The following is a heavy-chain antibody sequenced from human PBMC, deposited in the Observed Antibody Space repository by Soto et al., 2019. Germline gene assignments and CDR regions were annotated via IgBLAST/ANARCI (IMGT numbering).Heavy chain of an antibody. CDR3: AISSFLYCSSTIRYSPYYYCMDV. D-gene: IGHD2-2*02. CDR1: GYSFTSYW. CDR2: IYPGDSDT. J-gene: IGHJ6*02. V-gene: IGHV5-51*01. Sequence: GESLKISCKGSGYSFTSYWIGWVRQMPGKGLEWMGIIYPGDSDTRYSPSFQGQVTISADKSISTAYLQWSSLKASDTAMYYCAISSFLYCSSTIRYSPYYYCMDVWGQGHKVT.